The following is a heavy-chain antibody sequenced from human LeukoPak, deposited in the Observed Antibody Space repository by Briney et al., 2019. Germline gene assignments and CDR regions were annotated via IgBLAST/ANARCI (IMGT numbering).Heavy chain of an antibody. J-gene: IGHJ6*02. CDR3: AREYGSGSYHNYFFYGFDI. D-gene: IGHD3-10*01. CDR2: NYNSGRASYSGRT. CDR1: GGSMGSYY. Sequence: PSETLSLTCTVSGGSMGSYYWTWIRQPPGKGLEWIGYNYNSGRASYSGRTNYNPSLKSRVTISVDTSKNQFSLKLTSVTAADTAVYYCAREYGSGSYHNYFFYGFDIWGQGTTVTVSS. V-gene: IGHV4-59*05.